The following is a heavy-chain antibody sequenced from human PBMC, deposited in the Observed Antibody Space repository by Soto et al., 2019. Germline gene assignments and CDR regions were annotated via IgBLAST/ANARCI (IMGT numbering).Heavy chain of an antibody. Sequence: QVQLVQSGAEVKKPGSSVKVSCKASGGTFSSYAISWVRQAPGQGLEWMGGIIPIFGTADYAQKFQGRVTIAADESTSTAYMELSSLRSADTAVYYCARVPHSVPTKDGMDVWGQGTTVTVSS. J-gene: IGHJ6*02. D-gene: IGHD3-10*02. V-gene: IGHV1-69*01. CDR2: IIPIFGTA. CDR1: GGTFSSYA. CDR3: ARVPHSVPTKDGMDV.